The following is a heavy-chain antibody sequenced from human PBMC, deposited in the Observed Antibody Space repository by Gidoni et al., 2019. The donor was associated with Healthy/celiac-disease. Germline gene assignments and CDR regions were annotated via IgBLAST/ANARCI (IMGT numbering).Heavy chain of an antibody. J-gene: IGHJ4*02. V-gene: IGHV4-30-4*01. D-gene: IGHD6-6*01. CDR2: IYYSGSI. Sequence: QVQLQESGPGLVKPSQTLSLTCAVSGGSISSGGYYWSWIRQPPGKGLEWIGYIYYSGSIYYNPSLKSRVTISVDTSKNQFSLKLSSVTAADTAVYYCAREFKAEYSSSWGRYFDYWGQGTLVTVSS. CDR1: GGSISSGGYY. CDR3: AREFKAEYSSSWGRYFDY.